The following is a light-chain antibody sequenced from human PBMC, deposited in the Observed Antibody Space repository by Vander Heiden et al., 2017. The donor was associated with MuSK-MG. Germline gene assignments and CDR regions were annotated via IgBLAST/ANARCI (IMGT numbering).Light chain of an antibody. J-gene: IGLJ2*01. CDR3: QSYDINTHVI. CDR2: EDK. CDR1: SGSVASSY. V-gene: IGLV6-57*03. Sequence: NFVLTQPHSVSESPGKPVTISCTRSSGSVASSYVQWHQQRPGSAPTVLIYEDKERPSGVPDRFSGSIDSSSNSASLTISRLQTEDEADYYCQSYDINTHVIFGGGTKLTVL.